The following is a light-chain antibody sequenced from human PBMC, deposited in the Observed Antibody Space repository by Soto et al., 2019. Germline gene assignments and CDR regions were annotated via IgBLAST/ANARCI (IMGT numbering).Light chain of an antibody. V-gene: IGLV2-14*01. CDR3: SSFTGISTPDV. CDR1: SSDIGNYNY. J-gene: IGLJ1*01. CDR2: EVS. Sequence: QSALTQPASVSGSPGQSITISCTGTSSDIGNYNYVSWYQQYPGKVTNLIIYEVSNRPSGVSNRFSGSKSGNTASLTISGLQAEDEADYYCSSFTGISTPDVFGTGTKVTVL.